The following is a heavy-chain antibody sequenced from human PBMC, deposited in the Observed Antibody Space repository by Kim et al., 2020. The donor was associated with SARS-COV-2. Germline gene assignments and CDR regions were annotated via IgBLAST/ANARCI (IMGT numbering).Heavy chain of an antibody. J-gene: IGHJ4*02. D-gene: IGHD3-16*01. CDR3: ARLGPPVGGVPGIFFDS. V-gene: IGHV4-39*01. Sequence: SLKSRVTLSVDTSANQFSLRLTSVTATDTAVYYCARLGPPVGGVPGIFFDSWGQGTLVTVSS.